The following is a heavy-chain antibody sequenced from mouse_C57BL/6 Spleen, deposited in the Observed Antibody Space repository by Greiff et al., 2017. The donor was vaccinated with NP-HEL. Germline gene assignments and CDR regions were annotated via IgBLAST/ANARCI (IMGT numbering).Heavy chain of an antibody. V-gene: IGHV1-81*01. J-gene: IGHJ4*01. CDR1: GYTFTSYG. CDR2: IYPRSGNT. D-gene: IGHD1-1*01. Sequence: VQLQQSGAELARPGASVKLSCKASGYTFTSYGISWVKQRTGQGLEWIGEIYPRSGNTYYNEKFKGKSTLTADKSSSTAYMELRSLTSEDSAVYFCARWLSSYDAMDYWGQGTSVTVSS. CDR3: ARWLSSYDAMDY.